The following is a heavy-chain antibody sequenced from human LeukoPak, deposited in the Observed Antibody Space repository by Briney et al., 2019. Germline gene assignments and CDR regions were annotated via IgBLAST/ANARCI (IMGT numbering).Heavy chain of an antibody. CDR2: IRSKANSYAT. D-gene: IGHD5-18*01. V-gene: IGHV3-73*01. CDR3: TSGSTAMNDY. CDR1: XXTFSGSS. J-gene: IGHJ4*02. Sequence: GVSLKLSXXXXXXTFSGSSMHWVRQASGKGREWVGRIRSKANSYATAYAASVKGRFTISRDDSKNTAYLQMNSLKTEDTAVYYCTSGSTAMNDYWGQGTLVTVSS.